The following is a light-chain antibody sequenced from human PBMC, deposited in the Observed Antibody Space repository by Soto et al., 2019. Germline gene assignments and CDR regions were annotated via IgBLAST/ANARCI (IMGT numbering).Light chain of an antibody. Sequence: QSVLTQPASVSGSPGQSITISCTGTSSDVGGYNYVSWYQQHPGKAPKLMIYEVSNRPSGVSNRFSGSKSGNTASLTISGLQAEDEADYYCSSYTSSSTFHWVFGGGTQLTVL. CDR2: EVS. J-gene: IGLJ3*02. CDR1: SSDVGGYNY. CDR3: SSYTSSSTFHWV. V-gene: IGLV2-14*01.